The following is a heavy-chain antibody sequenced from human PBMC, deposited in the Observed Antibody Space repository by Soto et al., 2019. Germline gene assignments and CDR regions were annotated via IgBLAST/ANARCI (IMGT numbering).Heavy chain of an antibody. Sequence: EVQLLESGGGLVQPGGSLRLSCAASGFTFSSYAMSWVRQAPGKGLEWVSAISGSGGSTYYADSVKGRFTISRDNSKNTLYLQMNSLRAEDTAVYYCAKWSYCRSTSCYPANWYFDIWGRGTLVNVSS. D-gene: IGHD2-2*01. J-gene: IGHJ2*01. CDR3: AKWSYCRSTSCYPANWYFDI. CDR1: GFTFSSYA. V-gene: IGHV3-23*01. CDR2: ISGSGGST.